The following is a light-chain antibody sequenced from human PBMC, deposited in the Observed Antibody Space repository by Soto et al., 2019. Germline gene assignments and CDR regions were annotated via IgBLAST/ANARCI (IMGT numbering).Light chain of an antibody. J-gene: IGLJ3*02. CDR2: EVT. CDR1: SSDVGGFNF. CDR3: HSYTSINTLGV. V-gene: IGLV2-14*01. Sequence: QSALTQPASVSGSPGQSITISCTGTSSDVGGFNFVSWYQQHPGNAPKLIIYEVTNRPSGVSNRFSGSKSGNTASLTISGLQAEDEGDYYCHSYTSINTLGVFGGGTKLTVL.